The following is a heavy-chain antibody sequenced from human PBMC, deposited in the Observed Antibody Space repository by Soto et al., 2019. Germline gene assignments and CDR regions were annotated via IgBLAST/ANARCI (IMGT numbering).Heavy chain of an antibody. Sequence: QTLTPPCSFSGFSLSTTGVGVSWIRQPPGKALAWLALIYWDDENRYNPSLKTRLTITKDTSKNQVVLTMTNIDPGDTDTDQGALAEFEDMFVRWGQAT. CDR2: IYWDDEN. D-gene: IGHD2-15*01. V-gene: IGHV2-5*02. J-gene: IGHJ6*01. CDR1: GFSLSTTGVG. CDR3: ALAEFEDMFVR.